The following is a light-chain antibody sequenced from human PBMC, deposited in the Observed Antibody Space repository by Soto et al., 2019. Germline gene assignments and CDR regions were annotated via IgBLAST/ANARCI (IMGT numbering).Light chain of an antibody. CDR3: QSYDSSPYVV. V-gene: IGLV1-40*01. Sequence: QSVLTQPPSVSGAPGQRVTISCTWSSSNIGAGYDVHWYQQLPGTAPKLLIYGNSNRPSGVPDRFSGSKSGTSASLAITGLQAEYEADYYCQSYDSSPYVVFGGGTKLTVL. J-gene: IGLJ2*01. CDR2: GNS. CDR1: SSNIGAGYD.